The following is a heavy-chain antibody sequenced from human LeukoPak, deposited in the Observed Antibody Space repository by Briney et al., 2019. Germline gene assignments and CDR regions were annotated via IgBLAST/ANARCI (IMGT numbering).Heavy chain of an antibody. V-gene: IGHV3-30*18. CDR1: GFTFSIFG. D-gene: IGHD6-13*01. Sequence: PGGSLRLPCAASGFTFSIFGMHWVRQAPGKGLEWVAIISSDGANKDHADSVKGRFTISRGNAKNSLYLQMNSLRAEDTALYYCAKGDSSSWYRGAFDIWGQGTMVTVSS. CDR3: AKGDSSSWYRGAFDI. CDR2: ISSDGANK. J-gene: IGHJ3*02.